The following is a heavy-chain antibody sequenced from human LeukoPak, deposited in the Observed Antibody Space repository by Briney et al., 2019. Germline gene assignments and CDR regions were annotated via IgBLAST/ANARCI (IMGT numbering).Heavy chain of an antibody. V-gene: IGHV4-34*01. CDR1: GGSFSGYY. D-gene: IGHD5-12*01. CDR3: ATGYAGANFDY. J-gene: IGHJ4*02. CDR2: INHSGST. Sequence: SETLSLTCAVYGGSFSGYYWSWIRQPSGKGLEWIGEINHSGSTNYNPSLKSRVTISVDTSKNQFSLKLSSVTAADTAVYYCATGYAGANFDYWGQGTLVTVSP.